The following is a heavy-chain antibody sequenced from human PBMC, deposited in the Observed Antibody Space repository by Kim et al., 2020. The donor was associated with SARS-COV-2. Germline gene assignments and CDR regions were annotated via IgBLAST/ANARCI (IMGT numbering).Heavy chain of an antibody. Sequence: ASVKVSCKVSGYTLIELSMHWVRQAPGKGLEWMGGFDPEDGETIYAQKFQGRVTMTEDTSTDTAYMELSSLRSEDTAVYYCATSGALGPPSWFDPWGREPWSPSPQ. CDR1: GYTLIELS. D-gene: IGHD6-25*01. V-gene: IGHV1-24*01. CDR3: ATSGALGPPSWFDP. CDR2: FDPEDGET. J-gene: IGHJ5*02.